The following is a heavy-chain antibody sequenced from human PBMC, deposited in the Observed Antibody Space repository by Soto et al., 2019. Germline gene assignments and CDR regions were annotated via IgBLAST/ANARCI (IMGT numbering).Heavy chain of an antibody. CDR3: AKDQGSFIDYVWVSYRGSYYSGMDV. D-gene: IGHD3-16*02. Sequence: EVQLLESGGGLVQPGGSLRLSCAASGFTFSSYAMSWVRQAPGKGLEWVSAISGSGGSTYYADSVKGRFTISRDNSKNTMYLQMISLSAEDTAVYYCAKDQGSFIDYVWVSYRGSYYSGMDVWSQVTTVTGYS. J-gene: IGHJ6*02. V-gene: IGHV3-23*01. CDR1: GFTFSSYA. CDR2: ISGSGGST.